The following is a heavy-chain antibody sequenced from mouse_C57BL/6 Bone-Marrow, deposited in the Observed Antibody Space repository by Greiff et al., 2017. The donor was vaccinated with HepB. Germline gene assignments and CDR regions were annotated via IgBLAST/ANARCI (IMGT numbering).Heavy chain of an antibody. Sequence: VQVVESGAELARPGASVKMSCKASGYTFTSYTMHWVKQRPGQGLEWIGYINPSSGYTKYNQKFKDKATLTADKSSSTAYMQLSSLTSEDSAVYYCARYYYYGSEDYFDYWGQGTTLTVSS. V-gene: IGHV1-4*01. CDR3: ARYYYYGSEDYFDY. D-gene: IGHD1-1*01. CDR2: INPSSGYT. CDR1: GYTFTSYT. J-gene: IGHJ2*01.